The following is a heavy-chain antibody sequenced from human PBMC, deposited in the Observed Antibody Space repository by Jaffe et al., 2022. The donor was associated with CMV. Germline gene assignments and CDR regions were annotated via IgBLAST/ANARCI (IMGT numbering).Heavy chain of an antibody. D-gene: IGHD5-12*01. CDR2: IYSGGST. V-gene: IGHV3-53*01. CDR1: GFTVSSNY. Sequence: EVQLVESGGGLIQPGGSLRLSCAASGFTVSSNYMSWVRQAPGKGLEWVSVIYSGGSTYYADSVKGRFTISRDNSKNTLYLQMNSLRAEDTAVYYCARGLGGYGHYGMDVWGQGTTVTVSS. CDR3: ARGLGGYGHYGMDV. J-gene: IGHJ6*02.